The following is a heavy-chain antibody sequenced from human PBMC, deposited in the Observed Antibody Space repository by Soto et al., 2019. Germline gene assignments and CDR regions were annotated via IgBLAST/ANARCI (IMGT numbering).Heavy chain of an antibody. CDR1: GGPFSNYA. CDR3: AEGLVDTVTTNNYYYYGMDV. Sequence: QVQLVQSGAEVTKPGSSVKVSCKASGGPFSNYAISWVRQAPGQGLEWMGGIIPIFGTANYAQKFQGRVTIIADESTSTAYMELSRLRSEDTAVYYCAEGLVDTVTTNNYYYYGMDVWGQGTKVTVSS. J-gene: IGHJ6*02. V-gene: IGHV1-69*01. D-gene: IGHD5-12*01. CDR2: IIPIFGTA.